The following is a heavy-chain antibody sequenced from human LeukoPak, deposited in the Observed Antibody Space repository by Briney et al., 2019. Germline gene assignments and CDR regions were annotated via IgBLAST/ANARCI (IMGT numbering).Heavy chain of an antibody. CDR1: GYTFTSFY. CDR3: ARLDEYSSSSRYYGMDV. V-gene: IGHV1-46*01. Sequence: ASVKVSCKASGYTFTSFYIHWVRQAPGQGLEWMGIINPSDGSTSYAQKFQGRVTMTWDASTSTFYMELSSLRSEDTAVYYCARLDEYSSSSRYYGMDVWGQGTTVTVSS. CDR2: INPSDGST. D-gene: IGHD6-6*01. J-gene: IGHJ6*02.